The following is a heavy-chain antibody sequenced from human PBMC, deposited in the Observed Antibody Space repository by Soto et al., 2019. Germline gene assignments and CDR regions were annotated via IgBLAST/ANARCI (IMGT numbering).Heavy chain of an antibody. V-gene: IGHV3-21*02. CDR1: GFTFSTYS. D-gene: IGHD1-1*01. J-gene: IGHJ6*02. CDR3: ASLGSARYNEYFYGMGV. CDR2: ISSTSGYI. Sequence: EVQLVESGGGLVKPGASVRLSCAVSGFTFSTYSMNWVRQAPGMGLEWVSYISSTSGYIYYADSVKGRFTVSRDNAKNLLYLQMNSLRAEDTAIYYCASLGSARYNEYFYGMGVWGQGTTVTVSS.